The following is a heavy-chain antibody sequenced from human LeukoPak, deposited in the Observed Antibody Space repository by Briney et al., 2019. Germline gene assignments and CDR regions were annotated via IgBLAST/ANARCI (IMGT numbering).Heavy chain of an antibody. V-gene: IGHV1-18*01. CDR3: ARDRRVWSGYYPFDY. J-gene: IGHJ4*02. CDR2: ISAYNGNT. CDR1: GYTFTSYG. D-gene: IGHD3-3*01. Sequence: GASVKVSCKASGYTFTSYGISWLRQAPGQGLEWMGWISAYNGNTNYDQKLQGRVTMTTDTSTSTAYMELRSLRSDDTAVYYCARDRRVWSGYYPFDYWGKGTLVTVSS.